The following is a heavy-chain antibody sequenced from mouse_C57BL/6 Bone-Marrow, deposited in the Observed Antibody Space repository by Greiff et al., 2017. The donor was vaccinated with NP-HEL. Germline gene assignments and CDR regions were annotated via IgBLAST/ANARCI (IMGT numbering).Heavy chain of an antibody. Sequence: VKVVESGAELMKPGASVKLSCKATGYTFTGYWIEWVKQRPGHGLEWIGEILPGSGSTNYNEKFKGKATFTADTSSNTAYMQLSSLTAEDSAIYCCARCDTTGVAAYYFDYWGQGTTLTVSA. CDR2: ILPGSGST. D-gene: IGHD1-1*01. V-gene: IGHV1-9*01. CDR1: GYTFTGYW. CDR3: ARCDTTGVAAYYFDY. J-gene: IGHJ2*01.